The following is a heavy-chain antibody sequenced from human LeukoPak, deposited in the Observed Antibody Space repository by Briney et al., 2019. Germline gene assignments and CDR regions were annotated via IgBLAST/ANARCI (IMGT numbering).Heavy chain of an antibody. Sequence: VASVKVSCKASGYTFTGYYMHWVRQAPGQGLEWMGWINPNSGGTNYAQKFQGRVTMTRDTSISTAYMGLSRLRSDDTAVYYCARAPSILSIFGVVIISWFDPWGQGTLVTVSS. D-gene: IGHD3-3*01. V-gene: IGHV1-2*02. CDR3: ARAPSILSIFGVVIISWFDP. CDR1: GYTFTGYY. J-gene: IGHJ5*02. CDR2: INPNSGGT.